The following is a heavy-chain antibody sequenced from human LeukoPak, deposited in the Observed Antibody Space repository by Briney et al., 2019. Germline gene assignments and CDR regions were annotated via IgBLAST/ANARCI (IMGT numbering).Heavy chain of an antibody. CDR3: AKAISPPKYQLLYPDAFDI. D-gene: IGHD2-2*02. CDR1: GFTFSSYG. V-gene: IGHV3-30*02. CDR2: IRYDGSNK. J-gene: IGHJ3*02. Sequence: GGSLRLSCAASGFTFSSYGMHWVRQAPGKGLEWVAFIRYDGSNKYYADSVKGRFTISRDNSKNTLYLQMNSLRAEDTAVYYCAKAISPPKYQLLYPDAFDIWGQGTMVTVSS.